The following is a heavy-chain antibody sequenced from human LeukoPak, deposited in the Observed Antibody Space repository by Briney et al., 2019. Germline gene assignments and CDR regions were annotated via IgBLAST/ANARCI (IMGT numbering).Heavy chain of an antibody. Sequence: GGSLRLSCAASGFTFSSYGMHWVRQAPGKGLEWVAVISYDGSNKYYADSVKGRFTISRGNSKNTLYLQMNSLRAEDTAVYYCAKDRGSSWFFDYWGQGTLVTVSS. CDR1: GFTFSSYG. V-gene: IGHV3-30*18. CDR2: ISYDGSNK. CDR3: AKDRGSSWFFDY. J-gene: IGHJ4*02. D-gene: IGHD6-13*01.